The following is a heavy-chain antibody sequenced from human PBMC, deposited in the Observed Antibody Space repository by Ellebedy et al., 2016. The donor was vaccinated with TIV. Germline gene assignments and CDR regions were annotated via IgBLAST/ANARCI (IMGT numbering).Heavy chain of an antibody. CDR1: GSSLGELS. CDR2: FDPDDGET. D-gene: IGHD6-19*01. J-gene: IGHJ4*02. CDR3: ATEGGGWFHY. V-gene: IGHV1-24*01. Sequence: AASVKVSCKVSGSSLGELSMHWVRQARGKGLEWMGGFDPDDGETIYAQKFQGRVTMTEDTSTDTAAMELSNRRSEDTAMYYCATEGGGWFHYWGQGTLVTVSS.